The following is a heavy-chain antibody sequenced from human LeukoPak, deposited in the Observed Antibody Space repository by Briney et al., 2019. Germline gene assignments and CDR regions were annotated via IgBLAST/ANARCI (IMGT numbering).Heavy chain of an antibody. Sequence: GGSLRLSCAASGFTFSSYSMNWVRQAPGKGLEWVSSISSSSSYIYYADSVKGRFTISRDNAKNSLYLQMNSLRAEDTAVYYCAREGNYYDSSGYYVWGQGTLVTVSS. D-gene: IGHD3-22*01. J-gene: IGHJ4*02. CDR3: AREGNYYDSSGYYV. CDR1: GFTFSSYS. CDR2: ISSSSSYI. V-gene: IGHV3-21*01.